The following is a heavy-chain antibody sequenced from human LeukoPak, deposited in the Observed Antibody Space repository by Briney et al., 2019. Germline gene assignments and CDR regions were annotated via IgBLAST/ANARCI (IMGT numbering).Heavy chain of an antibody. D-gene: IGHD6-13*01. J-gene: IGHJ4*02. CDR2: INHSGST. V-gene: IGHV4-34*01. CDR1: GGSFSGYY. CDR3: ARAYSSSCYWMGYFDY. Sequence: SETLSLTCAVYGGSFSGYYWSWIRQPPGKGLEWIGEINHSGSTNYNPSLKSRVTISVDTSKNQSSLKLSSVTAADTAVYYCARAYSSSCYWMGYFDYWGQGTLVTVSS.